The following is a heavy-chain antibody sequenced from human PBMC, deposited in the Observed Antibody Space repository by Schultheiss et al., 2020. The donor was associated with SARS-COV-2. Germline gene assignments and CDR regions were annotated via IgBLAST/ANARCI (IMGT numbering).Heavy chain of an antibody. V-gene: IGHV3-33*01. D-gene: IGHD2-21*01. J-gene: IGHJ6*02. CDR3: ARGGELEGYYYYYGMDV. CDR1: GFTFSSYG. CDR2: IWYDGSNK. Sequence: GGSLRLSCAASGFTFSSYGMHWVRQAPGKGLEWVAVIWYDGSNKYYADSVKGRFTISRDNSKNTLYLQMNSLRAEDTAVYYCARGGELEGYYYYYGMDVWGQGTTVTVSS.